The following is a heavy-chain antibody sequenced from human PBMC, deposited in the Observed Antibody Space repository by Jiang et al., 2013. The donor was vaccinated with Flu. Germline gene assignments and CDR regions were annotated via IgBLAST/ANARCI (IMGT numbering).Heavy chain of an antibody. CDR2: XYMMEAI. J-gene: IGHJ4*02. Sequence: MHWVRQAPGKGLEWWHLXYMMEAINTTQDSVKGRFTISRDNSKNTLYLQMTSLRAEDTAVYYCASTVGTNSGLGGYWGQGTPGHRLL. V-gene: IGHV3-30-3*01. D-gene: IGHD4-23*01. CDR3: ASTVGTNSGLGGY.